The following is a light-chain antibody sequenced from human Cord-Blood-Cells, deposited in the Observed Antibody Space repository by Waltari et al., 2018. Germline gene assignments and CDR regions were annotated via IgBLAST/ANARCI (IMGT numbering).Light chain of an antibody. CDR2: DAS. Sequence: AIQLTQSPSPLSASVRGRVTITCRASQGISSPLAWYQQKPGKAPKLLIYDASSLESGVPSRFSGSGSGTDFTLTISSLQPEDFATYYCQQYNSYPHTFGGGTKVEIK. CDR1: QGISSP. V-gene: IGKV1-13*02. CDR3: QQYNSYPHT. J-gene: IGKJ4*01.